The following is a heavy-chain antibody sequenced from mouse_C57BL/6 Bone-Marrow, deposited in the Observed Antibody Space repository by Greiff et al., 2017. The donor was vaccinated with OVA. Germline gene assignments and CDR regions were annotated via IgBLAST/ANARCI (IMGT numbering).Heavy chain of an antibody. CDR1: GYTFTSYW. J-gene: IGHJ2*01. D-gene: IGHD2-3*01. CDR2: IDPSDSET. Sequence: QVQLQQPGAELVRPGSSVKLSCKASGYTFTSYWMHWVKQRPIQGLEWIGNIDPSDSETHYNQKFKDKATLTVDKSSSTAYMQLSSLTSEDSAVYYCARWGLLRPYYFDYWGQGTTLTVSS. CDR3: ARWGLLRPYYFDY. V-gene: IGHV1-52*01.